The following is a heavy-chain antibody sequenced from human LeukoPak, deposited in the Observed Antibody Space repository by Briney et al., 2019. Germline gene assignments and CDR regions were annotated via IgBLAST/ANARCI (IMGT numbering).Heavy chain of an antibody. CDR2: ISSGSSTI. CDR3: ARDYDFWSGYYTGIFDH. V-gene: IGHV3-48*01. Sequence: PGGSLRLSCAASGFTFSSFSMNWVRQAPGKGLEWVSYISSGSSTIYYADSVKGRFTISRDNAKNSLYLQMNSLRAEDTAVYYCARDYDFWSGYYTGIFDHWGRGTLVTVSS. CDR1: GFTFSSFS. D-gene: IGHD3-3*01. J-gene: IGHJ5*02.